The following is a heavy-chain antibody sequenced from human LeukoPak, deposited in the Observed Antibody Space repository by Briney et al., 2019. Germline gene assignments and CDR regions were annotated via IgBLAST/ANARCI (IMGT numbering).Heavy chain of an antibody. CDR2: ISGSGGST. CDR1: GFTFSSYA. CDR3: ARDCGWYYGSGFDY. D-gene: IGHD3-10*01. V-gene: IGHV3-23*01. Sequence: GGSLRLSCAASGFTFSSYAMSWVRQAPGKGLEWVSAISGSGGSTYYADSVKGRFTISRDNSKNTLYLQMNSLRAEDTAVYYCARDCGWYYGSGFDYWGQGTLVTVSS. J-gene: IGHJ4*02.